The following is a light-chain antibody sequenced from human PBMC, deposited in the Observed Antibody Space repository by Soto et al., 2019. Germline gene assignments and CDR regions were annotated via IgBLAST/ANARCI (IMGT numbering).Light chain of an antibody. CDR2: STN. CDR1: SGAVTSGCY. Sequence: FVTREPSVTVSPGGTVTLTSASTSGAVTSGCYANWFQQKPGQAPRSLIYSTNNKHAGTPARFSASLLGGKASLTLSGVKPEAEADYYCLLYYSGAYVFGTGTKVTVL. CDR3: LLYYSGAYV. J-gene: IGLJ1*01. V-gene: IGLV7-43*01.